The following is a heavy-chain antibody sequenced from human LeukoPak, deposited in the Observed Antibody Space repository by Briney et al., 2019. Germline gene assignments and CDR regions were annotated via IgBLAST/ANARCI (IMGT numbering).Heavy chain of an antibody. Sequence: GGSLSLSCAASGFPLSNYGMHCVPQAPGKGLEWVAVVSYDGSNKLYADSVKGRFTISRDNAKNTLHLQMNSLRAEDTAVYYCAKENVLYSGSYGSPDYWGQGTLVTVSS. CDR3: AKENVLYSGSYGSPDY. V-gene: IGHV3-30*18. CDR2: VSYDGSNK. J-gene: IGHJ4*02. CDR1: GFPLSNYG. D-gene: IGHD1-26*01.